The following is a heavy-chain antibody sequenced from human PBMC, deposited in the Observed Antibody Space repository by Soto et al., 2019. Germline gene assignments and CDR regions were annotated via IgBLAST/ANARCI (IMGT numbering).Heavy chain of an antibody. D-gene: IGHD3-22*01. CDR3: AKDSAYRYYDSSGYYDY. V-gene: IGHV3-30*18. Sequence: PGGSLSLSCAASGFTFSSYGMHWVRQAPGKGLEWVAVISYDGSNKYYADSVKGRFTISRDNSKNTLYLQMNSLRAEDTAVYYCAKDSAYRYYDSSGYYDYWGQGTLVTVSS. CDR2: ISYDGSNK. J-gene: IGHJ4*02. CDR1: GFTFSSYG.